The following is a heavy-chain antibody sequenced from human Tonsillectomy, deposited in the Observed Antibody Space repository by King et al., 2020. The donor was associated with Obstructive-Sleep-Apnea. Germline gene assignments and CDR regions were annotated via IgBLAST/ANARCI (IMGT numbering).Heavy chain of an antibody. CDR1: GYSFTNYW. J-gene: IGHJ4*02. CDR2: IYPADSDT. Sequence: QLVQYGAAVRKPGESLKISCKGSGYSFTNYWIGWVRQMPGKGLEWMGIIYPADSDTRYSPSFQGQVTISADKSISTAYLQWSSLKASDTAIYYCANFDSSGYYRQDYWGQGTRVTVSS. V-gene: IGHV5-51*01. D-gene: IGHD3-22*01. CDR3: ANFDSSGYYRQDY.